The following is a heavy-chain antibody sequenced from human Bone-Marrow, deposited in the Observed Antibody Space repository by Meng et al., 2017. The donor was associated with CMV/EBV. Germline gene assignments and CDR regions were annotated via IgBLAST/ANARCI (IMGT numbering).Heavy chain of an antibody. CDR3: ARDYALGYCSSTSCYARYYFDY. V-gene: IGHV3-21*01. CDR2: ISSSSSYI. CDR1: GFTLSSYG. Sequence: GESLKISCAMSGFTLSSYGMHWVRQAPGKGLEWVSSISSSSSYIYYADSVKGRFTISRDNAKNSLYLQMNSLRAEDTAVYYCARDYALGYCSSTSCYARYYFDYWGQGTLVTVSS. D-gene: IGHD2-2*01. J-gene: IGHJ4*02.